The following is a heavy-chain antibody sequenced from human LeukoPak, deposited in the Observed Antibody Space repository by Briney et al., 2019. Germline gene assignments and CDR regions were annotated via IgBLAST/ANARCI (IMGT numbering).Heavy chain of an antibody. Sequence: ASVKVSCKASGYTFSDYYMHWVRQAPGQGLEWMGWMNPKNGGTNYAQKFQGRVIMTRDTSINTAYMELSRLTSDDTAVYYCARCSVGVPAAINWFDPWGQGTLVTVSS. CDR3: ARCSVGVPAAINWFDP. D-gene: IGHD2-2*01. CDR2: MNPKNGGT. CDR1: GYTFSDYY. J-gene: IGHJ5*02. V-gene: IGHV1-2*02.